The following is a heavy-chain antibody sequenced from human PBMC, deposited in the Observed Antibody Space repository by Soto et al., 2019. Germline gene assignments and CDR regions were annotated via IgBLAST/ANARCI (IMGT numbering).Heavy chain of an antibody. J-gene: IGHJ4*02. Sequence: QVTLKESGPVLVKPTEPLTLTCSVSGFSLSKARMGVSWIRQPPRKALEWLAHIFWNDERSYNTSLKSRLTISRDNSKSQLVLTMTNVDPVDAATYFCARALREGLPIYYFDSWGQGSLVTVSS. CDR1: GFSLSKARMG. CDR2: IFWNDER. CDR3: ARALREGLPIYYFDS. V-gene: IGHV2-26*01. D-gene: IGHD1-26*01.